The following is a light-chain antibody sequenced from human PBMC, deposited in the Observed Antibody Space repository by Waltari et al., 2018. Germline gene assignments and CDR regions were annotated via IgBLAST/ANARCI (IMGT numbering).Light chain of an antibody. CDR3: QQYNDWPPVT. V-gene: IGKV3-15*01. CDR1: QSFGRY. Sequence: EIVMTQSPVTLSVFPGESAPLSCRASQSFGRYVACYQQNPGQGPRLLMYGASHRAPGIPGRFSGSGFGTQFTLSISSLQSEDLAVYYCQQYNDWPPVTFGQGTRLEIK. J-gene: IGKJ5*01. CDR2: GAS.